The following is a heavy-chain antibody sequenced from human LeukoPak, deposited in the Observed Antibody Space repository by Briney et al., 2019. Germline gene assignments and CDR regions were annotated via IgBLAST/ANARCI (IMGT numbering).Heavy chain of an antibody. CDR1: GGTFSSYA. D-gene: IGHD2-2*01. J-gene: IGHJ4*02. Sequence: SVKVSCKASGGTFSSYAISWVRQAPGQGLEWMGGIIPIFGTANYAQKFQGRVTITADESTSTAYMELSSLRSEDTAVYYCAKEDVVVPAAIFDYWGQGTLVTVSS. V-gene: IGHV1-69*13. CDR2: IIPIFGTA. CDR3: AKEDVVVPAAIFDY.